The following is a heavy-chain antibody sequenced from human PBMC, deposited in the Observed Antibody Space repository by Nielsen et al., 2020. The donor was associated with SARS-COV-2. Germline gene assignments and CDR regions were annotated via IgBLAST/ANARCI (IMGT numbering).Heavy chain of an antibody. CDR3: AKKIFGVVIIDPAFDY. CDR2: ISYDGSNK. CDR1: GFTFSSYG. D-gene: IGHD3-3*01. V-gene: IGHV3-30*18. J-gene: IGHJ4*02. Sequence: GESLKISCAASGFTFSSYGMHWVRQAPGKGLEWVAVISYDGSNKYYADSVKGRFTISRDNSKNTLYLQMNSLRAEDTAVYYCAKKIFGVVIIDPAFDYWGQGTLVTVSS.